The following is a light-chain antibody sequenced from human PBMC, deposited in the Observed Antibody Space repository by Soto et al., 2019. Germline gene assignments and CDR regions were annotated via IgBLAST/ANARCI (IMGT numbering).Light chain of an antibody. V-gene: IGKV3-20*01. CDR3: QQYGSFPIT. Sequence: EVMLTQSPGTLSLSPGKRATLSCRASQAVASDYLAWYQQKPGQTPTLIIYSASTRATGIPDRFSGSGSGTDFILTISSLEPEDVAVYYCQQYGSFPITFGPGTKVDMK. CDR2: SAS. J-gene: IGKJ3*01. CDR1: QAVASDY.